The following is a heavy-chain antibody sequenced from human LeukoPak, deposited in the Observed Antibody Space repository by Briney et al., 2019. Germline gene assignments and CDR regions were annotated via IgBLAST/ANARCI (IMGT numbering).Heavy chain of an antibody. Sequence: PGGSLRLSCAASGFSFSTHSMNWVRQAPGKGLEWISFINLDGTDIHYGESVQGRFTISRDNAKNSLYLQMHTLRAEDTAVYYCAGDGVGVLPGDAFDIWSQGTMVTVSS. V-gene: IGHV3-21*05. CDR3: AGDGVGVLPGDAFDI. J-gene: IGHJ3*02. CDR2: INLDGTDI. CDR1: GFSFSTHS. D-gene: IGHD1-26*01.